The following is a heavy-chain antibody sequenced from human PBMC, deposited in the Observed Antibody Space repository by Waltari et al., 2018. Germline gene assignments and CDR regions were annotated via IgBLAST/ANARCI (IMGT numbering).Heavy chain of an antibody. D-gene: IGHD1-1*01. CDR1: GYSISSDYY. J-gene: IGHJ1*01. V-gene: IGHV4-38-2*01. CDR3: ARGGYSGFWNDVNAEYFQY. Sequence: QVQLQESGPGLVQPSDTLSLTCAVSGYSISSDYYWGWIRQPPGKGLEWIGNIFHSGIAYYNPSLKSRVTISVDTSKNRFSLELTSVTAADTAFYYCARGGYSGFWNDVNAEYFQYWGQGTLVTVSS. CDR2: IFHSGIA.